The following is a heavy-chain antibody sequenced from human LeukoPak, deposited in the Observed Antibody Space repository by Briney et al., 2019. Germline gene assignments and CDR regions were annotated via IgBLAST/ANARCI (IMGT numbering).Heavy chain of an antibody. CDR1: GFTFSNYG. CDR3: TRAYDSSGYYDYYYGMDV. D-gene: IGHD3-22*01. V-gene: IGHV3-30*19. Sequence: GGSLRLSCVVSGFTFSNYGIHWVRQAPGKGLEWVAVISYDGSSEYYADSVKGRFTISRDNSKNTLHLQMNSLRAEDTAVYYCTRAYDSSGYYDYYYGMDVWGQGTTVTVSS. CDR2: ISYDGSSE. J-gene: IGHJ6*02.